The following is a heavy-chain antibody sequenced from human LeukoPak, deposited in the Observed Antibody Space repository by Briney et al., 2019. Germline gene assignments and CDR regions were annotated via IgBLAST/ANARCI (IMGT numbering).Heavy chain of an antibody. V-gene: IGHV3-30-3*01. CDR3: ARPYSSGWYGDFDY. J-gene: IGHJ4*02. Sequence: GGSLRLSCAASGFTFGSYAMHWVRQTPGKGLEWVAVISYDRSNIYYADSVKGRFTISRDNSKNTLYLRMNSLRAEDTAVYYCARPYSSGWYGDFDYWGQGTLVTVSS. CDR2: ISYDRSNI. CDR1: GFTFGSYA. D-gene: IGHD6-19*01.